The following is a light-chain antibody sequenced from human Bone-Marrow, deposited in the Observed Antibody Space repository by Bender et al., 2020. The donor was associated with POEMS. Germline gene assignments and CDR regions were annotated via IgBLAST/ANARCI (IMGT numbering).Light chain of an antibody. Sequence: QSVLTQPPSASGTPGQRVTISCSGGSSNIGAHAVNWYQHLPGTAPKLLIYSSHRRPSEVPDRFSGSRSRTSESLAISGLQSEDEADYYCAVWDDSLNGWVFGGGTKLTVL. CDR3: AVWDDSLNGWV. V-gene: IGLV1-44*01. CDR1: SSNIGAHA. CDR2: SSH. J-gene: IGLJ3*02.